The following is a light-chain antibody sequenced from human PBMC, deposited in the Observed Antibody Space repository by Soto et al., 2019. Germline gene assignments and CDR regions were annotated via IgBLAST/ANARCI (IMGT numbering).Light chain of an antibody. CDR3: QSYDSSLSEV. CDR2: GNS. Sequence: QSVLTQPPSVSGAPGQRVTISCTGSSSNIGAGYVVHWYQQLPGTAPKLLIYGNSNRPSGVPDRFSGSKSGTSASLAITGLQAEDEADYYCQSYDSSLSEVFGGGTKVTVL. J-gene: IGLJ3*02. V-gene: IGLV1-40*01. CDR1: SSNIGAGYV.